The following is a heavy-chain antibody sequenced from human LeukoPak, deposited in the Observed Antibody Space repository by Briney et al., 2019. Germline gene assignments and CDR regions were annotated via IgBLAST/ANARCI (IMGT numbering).Heavy chain of an antibody. V-gene: IGHV1-46*01. CDR3: ARVRGGFGELWELTYYFDY. J-gene: IGHJ4*02. CDR1: GYTFTSYY. D-gene: IGHD3-10*01. CDR2: INPSGGST. Sequence: ASVKVSCKASGYTFTSYYMHWVRQAPGQGLEWMGIINPSGGSTSYAQKFQGRVTMTRDTSISTAYMELSRLRSDDTAVYYCARVRGGFGELWELTYYFDYWGQGTLVTVSS.